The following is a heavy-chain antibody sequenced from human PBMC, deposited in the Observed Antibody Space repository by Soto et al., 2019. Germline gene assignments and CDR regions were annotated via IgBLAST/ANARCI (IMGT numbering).Heavy chain of an antibody. Sequence: EVKLLESGGGLVNPGGSLRLSCAASGFTFSTYAMSWVRQAPGKGLEWVSGISGGVGSANYVDSVKGRFTISRDNSKETVYLQMNSLRAEDAAIYYCAKDHLFLRGGDHFEHWGQGTLVTVSS. CDR2: ISGGVGSA. CDR3: AKDHLFLRGGDHFEH. J-gene: IGHJ4*02. V-gene: IGHV3-23*01. D-gene: IGHD2-21*02. CDR1: GFTFSTYA.